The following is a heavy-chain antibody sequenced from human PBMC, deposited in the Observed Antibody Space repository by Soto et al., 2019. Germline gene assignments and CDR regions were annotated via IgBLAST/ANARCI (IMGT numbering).Heavy chain of an antibody. CDR2: IIPIFGTA. V-gene: IGHV1-69*12. CDR3: ASPPIVATIVNYYYGMDV. Sequence: QVQLVQSGAEVKKPGSSVKVSCKASGGTFSSYAISWVRQSPGQGLEWMGGIIPIFGTADYAQKSQGRVTITADESPSTAYMELSSLRSEDTALYYCASPPIVATIVNYYYGMDVWGQGTTVTVSS. CDR1: GGTFSSYA. D-gene: IGHD5-12*01. J-gene: IGHJ6*02.